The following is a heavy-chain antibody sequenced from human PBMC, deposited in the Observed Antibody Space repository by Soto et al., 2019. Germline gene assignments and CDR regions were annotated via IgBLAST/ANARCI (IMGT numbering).Heavy chain of an antibody. CDR1: GYTFTSSG. CDR3: ARDSGSYMYVSD. D-gene: IGHD1-26*01. V-gene: IGHV1-18*01. J-gene: IGHJ4*02. Sequence: QVQLVQSGAEVKKPGASVKVSCKASGYTFTSSGFSWVRQAPGQGLEWMAWISAYNGETHYAQKCQGRVTMTTDTSTSTSYMELRSLRSDDTAVYHCARDSGSYMYVSDWGQGTLVTVSS. CDR2: ISAYNGET.